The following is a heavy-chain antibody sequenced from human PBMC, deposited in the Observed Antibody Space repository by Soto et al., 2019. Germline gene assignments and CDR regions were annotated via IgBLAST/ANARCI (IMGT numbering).Heavy chain of an antibody. D-gene: IGHD1-26*01. CDR2: IDPSDSYT. CDR3: GRDFGSGHADV. CDR1: DEIFNTYW. V-gene: IGHV5-10-1*01. J-gene: IGHJ1*01. Sequence: GESLKISCQTSDEIFNTYWITWVRQMPGRGLEWVGRIDPSDSYTTYNPSLKGPVILSVDKSMNTAYVQWTSLRASDTAMYFCGRDFGSGHADVWGQGTLVTVSS.